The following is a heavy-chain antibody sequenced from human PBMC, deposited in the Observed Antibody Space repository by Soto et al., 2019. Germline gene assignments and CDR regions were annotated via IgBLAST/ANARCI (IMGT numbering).Heavy chain of an antibody. CDR1: GGSISSYY. CDR2: IYYSGST. Sequence: SETLSLTCTVSGGSISSYYWSWIRQPPGKGLEWIGYIYYSGSTNYNPSLKSRVTISVDTSKNQFSLKLSSVAAADTAVYYCAREGSIAAAGPIWFDPWGQGTLVTVSS. J-gene: IGHJ5*02. D-gene: IGHD6-13*01. V-gene: IGHV4-59*01. CDR3: AREGSIAAAGPIWFDP.